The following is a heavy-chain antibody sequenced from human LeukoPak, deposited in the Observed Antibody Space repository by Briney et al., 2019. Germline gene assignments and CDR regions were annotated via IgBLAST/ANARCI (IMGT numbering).Heavy chain of an antibody. CDR3: ARDVEGGTFDI. CDR2: ISGSSDT. CDR1: GFTFNNYG. D-gene: IGHD3-16*01. J-gene: IGHJ3*02. V-gene: IGHV3-23*01. Sequence: GGSLRLSCAASGFTFNNYGMSWVRQAPGKGLEWVSSISGSSDTYYADSVKGRFTISRDDSKNTLYLQMNSLRAEDTAVYYCARDVEGGTFDIWGQGTTVTVSS.